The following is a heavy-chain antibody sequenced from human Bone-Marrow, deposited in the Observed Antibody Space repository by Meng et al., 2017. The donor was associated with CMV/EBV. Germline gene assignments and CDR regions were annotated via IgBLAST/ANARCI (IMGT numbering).Heavy chain of an antibody. Sequence: GESLKISCAACGFTFSSYDMHWVRQATGKGLEWVSAIGTAGDTYYPGSVKGQFTISRDNAKNSLYLQMNSLRAEDTAVYYCAREAASGWYPYYYYGMDVWGQGTTVTVSS. CDR3: AREAASGWYPYYYYGMDV. V-gene: IGHV3-13*03. D-gene: IGHD6-19*01. CDR1: GFTFSSYD. J-gene: IGHJ6*02. CDR2: IGTAGDT.